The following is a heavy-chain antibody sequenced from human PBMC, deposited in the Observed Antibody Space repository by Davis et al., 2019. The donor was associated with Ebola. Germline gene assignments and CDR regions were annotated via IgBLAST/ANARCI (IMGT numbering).Heavy chain of an antibody. D-gene: IGHD3-10*01. V-gene: IGHV3-43D*03. Sequence: PGGSLRLSCAASGFTFGDYAMHWVRQAPGKGLEWVSLISWDGRSTAYADSVRGRFSISRDNAKNSLYLQMNSLTDEDTAIYYCARGYGSGRHFDYWGQGTLVTVSS. CDR3: ARGYGSGRHFDY. CDR1: GFTFGDYA. CDR2: ISWDGRST. J-gene: IGHJ4*02.